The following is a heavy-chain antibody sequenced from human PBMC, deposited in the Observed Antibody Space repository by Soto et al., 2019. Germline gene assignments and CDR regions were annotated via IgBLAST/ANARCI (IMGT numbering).Heavy chain of an antibody. D-gene: IGHD3-22*01. CDR2: VYYSGTT. CDR1: GGSISRGGYY. CDR3: ARLDDSSGNTPFDF. J-gene: IGHJ4*02. V-gene: IGHV4-31*03. Sequence: SETLSLTCTVSGGSISRGGYYWSWIRQRPGKGLEWIGHVYYSGTTYSNPSLRSRIAISVDTSENHFSLKLSSLTAADTAIYFCARLDDSSGNTPFDFWGQGILVTVS.